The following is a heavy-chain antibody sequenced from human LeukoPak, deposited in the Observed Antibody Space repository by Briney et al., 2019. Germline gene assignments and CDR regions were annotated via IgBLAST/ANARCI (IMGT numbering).Heavy chain of an antibody. CDR3: AKGKRDGDPDFDY. CDR1: GFSFSSNW. CDR2: INPDGSEK. Sequence: GGSLRLSCTASGFSFSSNWMTWVRQAPGKGLEWVGNINPDGSEKFYVDSVRGRFTISRDNARSSVYLQMNSLRAEDTALYYCAKGKRDGDPDFDYWGQGTLVTVSS. J-gene: IGHJ4*02. V-gene: IGHV3-7*03. D-gene: IGHD4-17*01.